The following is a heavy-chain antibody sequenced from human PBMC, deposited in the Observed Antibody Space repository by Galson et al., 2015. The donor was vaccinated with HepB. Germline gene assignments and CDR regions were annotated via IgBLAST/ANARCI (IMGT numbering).Heavy chain of an antibody. CDR3: TTDPSGGIVVVTARNLDS. CDR2: IKSKTDGGTT. Sequence: SLRLSCAASGFTFSNAWMSWVRQAPGKGLEWVGRIKSKTDGGTTDYAAPVKGRFTISRDDSKNTLYLQMNSLKTEDTAVYYCTTDPSGGIVVVTARNLDSWGQGTLVTVSS. D-gene: IGHD2-21*02. CDR1: GFTFSNAW. V-gene: IGHV3-15*01. J-gene: IGHJ5*01.